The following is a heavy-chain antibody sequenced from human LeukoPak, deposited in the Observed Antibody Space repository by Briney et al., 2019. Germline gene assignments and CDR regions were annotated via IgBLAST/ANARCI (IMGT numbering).Heavy chain of an antibody. CDR2: ISGSGGST. V-gene: IGHV3-23*01. D-gene: IGHD4-23*01. CDR1: GFTFSSYA. Sequence: GRSLRLSCAASGFTFSSYAMSWVRQAPGKGLEWVSAISGSGGSTYYAAKNTLYLQMNSLRAEDTAVYYCANRNPINGGFDYWGQGTLVTVSS. J-gene: IGHJ4*02. CDR3: ANRNPINGGFDY.